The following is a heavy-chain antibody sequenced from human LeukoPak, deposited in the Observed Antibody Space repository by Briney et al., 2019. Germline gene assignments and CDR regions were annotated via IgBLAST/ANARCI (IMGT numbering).Heavy chain of an antibody. J-gene: IGHJ2*01. Sequence: PSETLSLTCTVSGGSISSCYWSRIRQPPGKGLEWIGYIYYSGSTNYNPSLKSRVTISVDTSKNQFSLKLSSVTAADTAVYYCARVLTAGNYWYFDLWGRGTLVTVSS. CDR1: GGSISSCY. D-gene: IGHD6-13*01. CDR2: IYYSGST. V-gene: IGHV4-59*01. CDR3: ARVLTAGNYWYFDL.